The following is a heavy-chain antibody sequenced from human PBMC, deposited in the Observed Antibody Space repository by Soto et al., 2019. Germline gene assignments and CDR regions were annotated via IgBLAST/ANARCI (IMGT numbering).Heavy chain of an antibody. V-gene: IGHV1-3*05. CDR2: INAGNGNT. D-gene: IGHD3-22*01. J-gene: IGHJ4*02. CDR1: GYTFTGYT. Sequence: QVLLVQSGAEEKKPGASVKVSCKASGYTFTGYTMNWVRQAPGQRLEWMGWINAGNGNTKYSQKFQGRVTITRDTSASTAYMELSRLKSEDTAVYYCARRDYDRGFDYWGQGTLVTVSS. CDR3: ARRDYDRGFDY.